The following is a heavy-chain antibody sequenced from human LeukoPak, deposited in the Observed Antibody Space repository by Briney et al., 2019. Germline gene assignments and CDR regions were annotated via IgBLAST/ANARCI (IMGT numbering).Heavy chain of an antibody. J-gene: IGHJ6*03. Sequence: TGGSVRLSCAASVFTFSRYSMHWVRQAPGRGLVGVLNISGSSDNIYSAYAVKGQFTIYRDNAKNTRNLQIKSLRAEDTVVYYCARGSEFGVHYYMDVWGEGTTVTVSS. CDR2: ISGSSDNI. D-gene: IGHD3-16*01. CDR3: ARGSEFGVHYYMDV. V-gene: IGHV3-48*01. CDR1: VFTFSRYS.